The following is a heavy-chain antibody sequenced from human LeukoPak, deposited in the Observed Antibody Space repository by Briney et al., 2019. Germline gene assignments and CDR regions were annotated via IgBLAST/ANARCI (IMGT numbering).Heavy chain of an antibody. Sequence: ASVKVSCKASGYTFTGYYMHWVRQAPGQGIEWMGWINTNSSGTYYAEKFQGRVTMTSDTYISTAYMEINRLTSDDTAVYYCARVHSPTGGGDFWGQGTLVTVSS. V-gene: IGHV1-2*02. CDR1: GYTFTGYY. D-gene: IGHD4-17*01. J-gene: IGHJ4*02. CDR3: ARVHSPTGGGDF. CDR2: INTNSSGT.